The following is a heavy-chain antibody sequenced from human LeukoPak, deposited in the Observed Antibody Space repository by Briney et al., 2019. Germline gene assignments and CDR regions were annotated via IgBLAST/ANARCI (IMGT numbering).Heavy chain of an antibody. CDR1: GFTFSDHY. Sequence: PGGSLRLSCAASGFTFSDHYVSWIRQAPGKGLEWVSYISSSSSYTNYADSVKGRFTISRDNAKNSVYLLMNSLRAEDTAVYYCAREGGTSQFDYWGQGTLVTVSS. V-gene: IGHV3-11*05. J-gene: IGHJ4*02. CDR2: ISSSSSYT. CDR3: AREGGTSQFDY. D-gene: IGHD1-26*01.